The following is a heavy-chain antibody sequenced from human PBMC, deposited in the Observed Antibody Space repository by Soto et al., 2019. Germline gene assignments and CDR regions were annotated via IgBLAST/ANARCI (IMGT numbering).Heavy chain of an antibody. D-gene: IGHD4-17*01. J-gene: IGHJ4*02. CDR2: ISGSGGST. CDR3: AKLDLQGDYDSGTFDY. Sequence: TGGSLRLSCAASGFTFSSYAMSWVRQAPGKGLEWVSAISGSGGSTYYADSVKGRFTISRDNSKNTLYLQMNSLRAEDTAVYYCAKLDLQGDYDSGTFDYWGQGTLVTVSS. V-gene: IGHV3-23*01. CDR1: GFTFSSYA.